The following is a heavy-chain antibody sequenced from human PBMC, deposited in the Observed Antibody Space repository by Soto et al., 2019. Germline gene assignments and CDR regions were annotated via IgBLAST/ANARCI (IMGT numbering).Heavy chain of an antibody. Sequence: QVQLVQSGAEVKKPGASVKVSCKAAGYTFTSYGISWVRQAPGQGLEWMGWISAYNGNTNYSQKLQGRVTMTTDTSTSTAYMELRSLRSDDTAVYYCARDLGYSSSCYYYYYGMDVWGQGTTVTVSS. J-gene: IGHJ6*02. CDR1: GYTFTSYG. V-gene: IGHV1-18*01. CDR3: ARDLGYSSSCYYYYYGMDV. D-gene: IGHD6-13*01. CDR2: ISAYNGNT.